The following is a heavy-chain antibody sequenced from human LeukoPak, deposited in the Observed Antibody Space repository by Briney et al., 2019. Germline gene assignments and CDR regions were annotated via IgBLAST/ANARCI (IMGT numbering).Heavy chain of an antibody. J-gene: IGHJ3*02. CDR1: GGSISSYY. Sequence: SETLSLTCTVSGGSISSYYWSWIRQPPGKGLEWIGYIYNSGSTNYNHSLKSRVTISEDTSNNQFSLKLSSVTAADTAVYYCARALRLWGGNSGIAFDTWGQGTMVTVSS. D-gene: IGHD4-23*01. CDR3: ARALRLWGGNSGIAFDT. V-gene: IGHV4-59*01. CDR2: IYNSGST.